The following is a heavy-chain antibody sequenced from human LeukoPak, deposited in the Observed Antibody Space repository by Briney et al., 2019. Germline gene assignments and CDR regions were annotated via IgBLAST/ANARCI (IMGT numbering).Heavy chain of an antibody. CDR1: GFTFSSYS. J-gene: IGHJ4*02. Sequence: PGGSLRLSCAASGFTFSSYSMNWVRQAPGKGLEWVSYISSSSSTIYYADSVKGRFTISRDNAKNSLYLQMNSLRAEDTAVYYCARGGLFVDYWGQGTLVTVSS. V-gene: IGHV3-48*01. CDR2: ISSSSSTI. CDR3: ARGGLFVDY.